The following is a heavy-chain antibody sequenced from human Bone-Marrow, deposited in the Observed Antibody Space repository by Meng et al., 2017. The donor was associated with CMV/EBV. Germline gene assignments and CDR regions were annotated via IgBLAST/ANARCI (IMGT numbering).Heavy chain of an antibody. CDR2: ISYDGSNK. CDR3: AREPGQLAGAHYYYYYGMDV. V-gene: IGHV3-30-3*01. J-gene: IGHJ6*02. D-gene: IGHD6-13*01. CDR1: GFTFTTYE. Sequence: GESLKISCAASGFTFTTYEMNWVRQAPGKGLEWVAVISYDGSNKYYADSVKGRFTISRDNSKNTLYLQMNSLRAEDTAVYYCAREPGQLAGAHYYYYYGMDVWGQGTTVTVSS.